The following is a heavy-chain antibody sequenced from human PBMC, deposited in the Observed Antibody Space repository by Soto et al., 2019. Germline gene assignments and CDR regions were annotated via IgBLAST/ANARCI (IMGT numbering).Heavy chain of an antibody. CDR2: IIPILGIA. CDR3: ARSRGYSSTPGDY. Sequence: VQLVQSGAEVKKPGSSVKVSCKASGGTFSSYTISWVRQAPGQGLEWMGRIIPILGIANYAQKFQGRVTITADKSTSTAYMELSSLRSEDTAVYYCARSRGYSSTPGDYWGQGTLVTVSS. V-gene: IGHV1-69*02. CDR1: GGTFSSYT. D-gene: IGHD6-13*01. J-gene: IGHJ4*02.